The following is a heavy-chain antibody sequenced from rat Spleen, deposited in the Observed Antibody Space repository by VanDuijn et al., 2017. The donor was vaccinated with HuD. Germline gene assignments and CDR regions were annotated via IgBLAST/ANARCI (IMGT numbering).Heavy chain of an antibody. CDR2: IQSGGST. Sequence: QVQLKESEPDLVQPSQTLSLTCTVSGFSLTSYHVHWVRQPPGKGLEWMGRIQSGGSTDYNSALKSRLSISRDTSKSQVFLEMNSLQPADTGTYYCARANFDYWGQGVMVTVSS. CDR3: ARANFDY. J-gene: IGHJ2*01. V-gene: IGHV2-27*01. CDR1: GFSLTSYH.